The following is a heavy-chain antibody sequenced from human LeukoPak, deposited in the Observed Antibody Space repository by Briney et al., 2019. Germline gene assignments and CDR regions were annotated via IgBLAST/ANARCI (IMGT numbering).Heavy chain of an antibody. CDR2: ISSNGGST. V-gene: IGHV3-64*01. CDR3: ARSSIVVVSILDY. D-gene: IGHD2-2*01. Sequence: PGGSLRLSCAASGFPFSSYAMHWVRQAPGKGLEYVSAISSNGGSTSYANSVKGRFTISRDNSKNTLYLRMGSLRAEDMAVYYCARSSIVVVSILDYWGQGTLVTVSS. J-gene: IGHJ4*02. CDR1: GFPFSSYA.